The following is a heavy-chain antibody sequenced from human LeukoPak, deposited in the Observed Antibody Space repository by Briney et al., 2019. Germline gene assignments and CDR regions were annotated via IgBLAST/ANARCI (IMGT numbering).Heavy chain of an antibody. J-gene: IGHJ4*02. D-gene: IGHD5-18*01. Sequence: ASVKVSCKASGYTFTGYYMHWVRQAPGQRLEWMGWINAGNGNTKYSQKFQGRVTITRDTSASTAYMELSSLRSEDTAVYYCARADSYGFNDYWGQGTLVTVSS. CDR2: INAGNGNT. CDR1: GYTFTGYY. V-gene: IGHV1-3*01. CDR3: ARADSYGFNDY.